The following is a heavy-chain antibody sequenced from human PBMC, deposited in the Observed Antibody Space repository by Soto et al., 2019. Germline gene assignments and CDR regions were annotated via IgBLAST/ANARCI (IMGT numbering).Heavy chain of an antibody. J-gene: IGHJ5*02. Sequence: PSETLSLTCAVSGGSISSGGYSWSWIRQPPGKGLEWIGYIYHSGSTYYNPSLKSRVTISVDRSKNQFSLKLSSVTAADTAVYYCARGRGLISSSSAGWFDPWGQGTLVTGSS. D-gene: IGHD6-6*01. CDR3: ARGRGLISSSSAGWFDP. V-gene: IGHV4-30-2*01. CDR1: GGSISSGGYS. CDR2: IYHSGST.